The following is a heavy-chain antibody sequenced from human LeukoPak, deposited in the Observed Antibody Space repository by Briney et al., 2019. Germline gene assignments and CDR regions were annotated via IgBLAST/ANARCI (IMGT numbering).Heavy chain of an antibody. CDR2: IYPGDSDT. V-gene: IGHV5-51*01. CDR3: ARRDGLGAFDI. CDR1: GYRFTNYW. D-gene: IGHD5-24*01. Sequence: GESLKISCRGSGYRFTNYWIGWVRQMPGKGLEWMGIIYPGDSDTRYSPSFQGQVTISADKSISTAYLKWSSLKASDTAMYYCARRDGLGAFDIWGQGTMVTVSS. J-gene: IGHJ3*02.